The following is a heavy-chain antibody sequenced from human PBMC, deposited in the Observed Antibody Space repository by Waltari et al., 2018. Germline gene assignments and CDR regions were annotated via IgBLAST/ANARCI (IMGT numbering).Heavy chain of an antibody. V-gene: IGHV3-30-3*01. D-gene: IGHD3-22*01. CDR3: AREGDSSGFAGAFDV. J-gene: IGHJ3*01. CDR2: MAIDGSNFK. CDR1: GFSFSHYV. Sequence: QEQLVESGGVVVKPGRSLSLSCAAAGFSFSHYVLLWVRQAPGKGLEWVAVMAIDGSNFKQYADSVKGRFTISRDNSKYTLYLQMNSLRDEDTAVYYCAREGDSSGFAGAFDVWGQGTMVTVSS.